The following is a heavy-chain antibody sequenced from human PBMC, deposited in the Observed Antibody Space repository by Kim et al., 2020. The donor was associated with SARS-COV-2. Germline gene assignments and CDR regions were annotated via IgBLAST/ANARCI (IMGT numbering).Heavy chain of an antibody. Sequence: SETLSLTCTVSGGSISSYYWSWIRQPPGKGLEWIGYIYYSGSTNYNPSLKSRVTISVDTSKNQFSLKLSSVTAADTAVYYCARGVCSGGSCYGEFDPWGQGTLVTVSS. CDR1: GGSISSYY. V-gene: IGHV4-59*01. D-gene: IGHD2-15*01. J-gene: IGHJ5*02. CDR3: ARGVCSGGSCYGEFDP. CDR2: IYYSGST.